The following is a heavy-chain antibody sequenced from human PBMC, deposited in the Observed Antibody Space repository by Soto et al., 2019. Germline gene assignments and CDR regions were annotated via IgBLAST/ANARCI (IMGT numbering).Heavy chain of an antibody. D-gene: IGHD3-22*01. CDR2: IGTAGDT. CDR3: ARYESAAGGMDV. V-gene: IGHV3-13*01. Sequence: PGGSLRLSCAASGFTFSSYDMHWVRQATGKGLEWVSAIGTAGDTYYPGSVKGRFTISRGNAKNSLYLQMNSLRAGDTAVYYCARYESAAGGMDVWGQGTTVTVSS. J-gene: IGHJ6*02. CDR1: GFTFSSYD.